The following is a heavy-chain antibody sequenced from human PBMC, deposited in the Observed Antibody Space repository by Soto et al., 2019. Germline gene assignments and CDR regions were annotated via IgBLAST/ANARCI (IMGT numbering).Heavy chain of an antibody. CDR1: GDSVSDNSAA. D-gene: IGHD3-16*01. CDR2: TYYRSKWYN. V-gene: IGHV6-1*01. J-gene: IGHJ4*02. CDR3: AREFPYYVSSDSYHDY. Sequence: RSQTLSLTCAISGDSVSDNSAAWNWIRQSPSRGLEWLGRTYYRSKWYNDYAVSVKSRITVTPDTSKNQFSLHLNSVTPEDTAVYYXAREFPYYVSSDSYHDYWGPGALVTVSS.